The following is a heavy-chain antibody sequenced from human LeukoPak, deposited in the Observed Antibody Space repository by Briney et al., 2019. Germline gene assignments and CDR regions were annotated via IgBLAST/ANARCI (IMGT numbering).Heavy chain of an antibody. D-gene: IGHD2-2*01. CDR2: IRSKANNYAT. CDR3: SRYGSSPS. J-gene: IGHJ4*02. CDR1: GFTFSDSS. V-gene: IGHV3-73*01. Sequence: PGGSLRLSCAASGFTFSDSSVHWVRQASGKGLEWVGCIRSKANNYATLYTASVQGRFTVSRDDAENTAYLQMNSLKTEDTAVYYCSRYGSSPSWGQGTLVTVSS.